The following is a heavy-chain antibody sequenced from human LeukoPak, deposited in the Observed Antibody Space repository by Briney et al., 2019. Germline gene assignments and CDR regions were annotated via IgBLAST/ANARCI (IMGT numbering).Heavy chain of an antibody. D-gene: IGHD2-15*01. V-gene: IGHV3-23*01. J-gene: IGHJ6*03. CDR1: GFTFSNYV. CDR2: ISGSGENT. Sequence: PGGSLRLSCAASGFTFSNYVMNWVRQAPGKGLEWVSSISGSGENTYYADSVKGRFTVSRDNSKNTLYLRMNSLRDEDTAVYYCAKDATLGYYYYMDVWGKGTTVTVSS. CDR3: AKDATLGYYYYMDV.